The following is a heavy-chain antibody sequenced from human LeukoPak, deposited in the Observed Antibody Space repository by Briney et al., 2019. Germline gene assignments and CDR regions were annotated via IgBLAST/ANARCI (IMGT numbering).Heavy chain of an antibody. Sequence: SETLSLTCTVPGGSISSSSYYWGWIRQPPGKGLEWIGSIYYSGSTYYNPSLKSRVTISVDTSKNQFSLKLSPVTAADTAVYYCARHGLATTRDFDYWGQGTLVTVSS. V-gene: IGHV4-39*01. CDR1: GGSISSSSYY. D-gene: IGHD5-24*01. CDR2: IYYSGST. CDR3: ARHGLATTRDFDY. J-gene: IGHJ4*02.